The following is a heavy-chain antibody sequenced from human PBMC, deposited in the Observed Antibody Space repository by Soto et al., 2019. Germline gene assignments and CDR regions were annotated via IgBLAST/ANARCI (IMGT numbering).Heavy chain of an antibody. CDR1: GFTFSSYG. Sequence: GGSLRLSCAASGFTFSSYGMHWVRQAPGKGLEWVAVIWYDGSNKYYADSVKGRFTISRDNSKNTLYLQMNSLRAEDTAVYYCARDRSYDYIWGSYRQPTTYFDYWGQGTQVTVSS. D-gene: IGHD3-16*02. V-gene: IGHV3-33*01. CDR2: IWYDGSNK. CDR3: ARDRSYDYIWGSYRQPTTYFDY. J-gene: IGHJ4*02.